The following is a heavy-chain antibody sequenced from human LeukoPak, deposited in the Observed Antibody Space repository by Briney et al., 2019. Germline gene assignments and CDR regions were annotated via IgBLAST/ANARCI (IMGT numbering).Heavy chain of an antibody. J-gene: IGHJ4*02. CDR3: ARVAQSIAAPLDY. Sequence: GGSLRLSCAASGFTFSSYWMHWVRQAPGKGLVWVSRINTDGSSTSYADSVKGRFTISRDNAKNTLYLQMNSLRAEDTAVYYCARVAQSIAAPLDYWGQGTLVTVSS. D-gene: IGHD6-6*01. CDR1: GFTFSSYW. CDR2: INTDGSST. V-gene: IGHV3-74*01.